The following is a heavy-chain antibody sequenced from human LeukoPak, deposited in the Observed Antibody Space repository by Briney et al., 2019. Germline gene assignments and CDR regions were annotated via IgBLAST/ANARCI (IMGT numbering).Heavy chain of an antibody. Sequence: SVKASFKASGGTFSSYAISWVRQAPGQGLEWMGGIIPIFGTANYAQKFQGRVTITADESTSTAYMELSSLRSEDTAVYYRAGKGDGLGGFDYWGQGTLVTVSS. D-gene: IGHD5-24*01. J-gene: IGHJ4*02. CDR1: GGTFSSYA. V-gene: IGHV1-69*01. CDR2: IIPIFGTA. CDR3: AGKGDGLGGFDY.